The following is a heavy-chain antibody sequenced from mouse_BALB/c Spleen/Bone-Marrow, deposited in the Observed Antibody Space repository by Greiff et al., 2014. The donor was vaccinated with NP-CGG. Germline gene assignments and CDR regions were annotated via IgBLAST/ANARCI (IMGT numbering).Heavy chain of an antibody. D-gene: IGHD2-2*01. V-gene: IGHV1-7*01. CDR1: GYTFTSYW. Sequence: VQVVESGAELAKPGASVKMPCKASGYTFTSYWMHWVKQRPGQGLEWIGYINPSTGYTEYNQKFKDKATLTADKSSSTAYMQLSSLTSEDSAVYYCARSGGYDGFSYWGQGTTLTVSS. CDR2: INPSTGYT. J-gene: IGHJ2*01. CDR3: ARSGGYDGFSY.